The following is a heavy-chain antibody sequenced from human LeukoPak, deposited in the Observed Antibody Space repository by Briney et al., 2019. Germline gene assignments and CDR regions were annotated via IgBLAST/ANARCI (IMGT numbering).Heavy chain of an antibody. D-gene: IGHD3-10*01. J-gene: IGHJ6*03. CDR3: ARVDLSGAYYYYMDV. Sequence: SETLSLTCAVYGGSFSGYYWRWVRQPPGKGREWLGEINNSGSTNYNPSRKSRVTISEETSKNQFSLKRSSVTAADTAVYYCARVDLSGAYYYYMDVWGKGTTVTVSS. CDR1: GGSFSGYY. CDR2: INNSGST. V-gene: IGHV4-34*01.